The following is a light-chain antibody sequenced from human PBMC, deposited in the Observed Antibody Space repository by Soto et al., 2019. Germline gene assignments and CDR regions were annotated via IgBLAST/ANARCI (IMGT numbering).Light chain of an antibody. CDR1: QSISSW. V-gene: IGKV1-5*01. Sequence: DIQMTQSPSTLSASVGXRVXITCXARQSISSWLAWYQQKPGKAPNLLIYDASSLESGVPSRFSGSGSGTEFTLTISSLQPDDLATYYCQQYNSYSWTFGQGTKVDIK. CDR2: DAS. CDR3: QQYNSYSWT. J-gene: IGKJ1*01.